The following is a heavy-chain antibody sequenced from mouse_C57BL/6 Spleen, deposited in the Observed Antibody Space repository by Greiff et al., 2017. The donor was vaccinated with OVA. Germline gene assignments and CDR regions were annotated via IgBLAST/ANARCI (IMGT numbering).Heavy chain of an antibody. CDR2: ISDGGSYT. V-gene: IGHV5-4*01. CDR1: GFTFSSYA. J-gene: IGHJ1*03. CDR3: ARDREDLYFDV. Sequence: EVQVVESGGGLVKPGGSLKLSCAASGFTFSSYAMSWVRQTPEKRLEWVATISDGGSYTYYPDNVKGRFTISRDNAKNNLYLQMSHLKSEDTAMYYCARDREDLYFDVWGTGTTVTVSS.